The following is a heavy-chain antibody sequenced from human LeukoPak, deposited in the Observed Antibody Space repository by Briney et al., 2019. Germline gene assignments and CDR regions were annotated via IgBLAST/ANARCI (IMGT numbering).Heavy chain of an antibody. V-gene: IGHV3-21*01. J-gene: IGHJ6*03. Sequence: GGSLRLSCAASGFTFSTYNMNWVRQAPGKGLEWVSSISSSSSYIYYADSVQGRFTVSRDNAKNSLYLQMNSLRAEDTAVYYCSRRGEAAALLSYMDVWGKGTTVTVSS. D-gene: IGHD2/OR15-2a*01. CDR1: GFTFSTYN. CDR2: ISSSSSYI. CDR3: SRRGEAAALLSYMDV.